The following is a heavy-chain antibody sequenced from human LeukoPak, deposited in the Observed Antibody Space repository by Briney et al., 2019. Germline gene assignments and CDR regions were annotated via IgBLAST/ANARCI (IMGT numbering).Heavy chain of an antibody. V-gene: IGHV3-48*02. D-gene: IGHD3-9*01. Sequence: GGSLRLSCAASGFTFSSHSMNWVRQAPGKGLEWVAYISGYSSAIYYADSVRGRFTISRDNAKNSLYLQMNSLRDEDTAVYYCARDYTGYFPWGQGTLVIVSS. CDR1: GFTFSSHS. CDR3: ARDYTGYFP. J-gene: IGHJ5*02. CDR2: ISGYSSAI.